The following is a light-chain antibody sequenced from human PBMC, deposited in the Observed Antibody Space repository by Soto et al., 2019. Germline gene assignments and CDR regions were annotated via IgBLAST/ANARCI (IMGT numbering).Light chain of an antibody. J-gene: IGKJ4*01. V-gene: IGKV4-1*01. Sequence: DSVMTQSPDSLAVSLGERATINCKSSQSVLYSSNNKNYLAWYQQKPGQPPKLLIYWASTRESGVPDRFSGSGSGTDFTFTISSLQPEDFATYYCQQSYSTPLTFGGGTK. CDR3: QQSYSTPLT. CDR2: WAS. CDR1: QSVLYSSNNKNY.